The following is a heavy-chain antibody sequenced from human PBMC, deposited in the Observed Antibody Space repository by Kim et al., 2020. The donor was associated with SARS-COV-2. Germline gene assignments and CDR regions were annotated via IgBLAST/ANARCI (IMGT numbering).Heavy chain of an antibody. Sequence: YHPSPQGRVTLSVDTSKNQFSRKLSSVTAADTAVYYCASLDWNDPAGFDYWGQGTLVTVSS. V-gene: IGHV4-31*02. J-gene: IGHJ4*02. CDR3: ASLDWNDPAGFDY. D-gene: IGHD1-1*01.